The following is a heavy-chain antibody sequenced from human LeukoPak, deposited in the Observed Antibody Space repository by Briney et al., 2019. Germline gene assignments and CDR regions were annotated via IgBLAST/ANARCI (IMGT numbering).Heavy chain of an antibody. Sequence: PSETLSLTCTVSGGSISSSGYYWVWIRQPPGKGLEWIGSISYSGSTYYNPSLKSRVTMSADTSKNQFPLKLTSVTAADTSVYYCAREGGPGGDYGSIDSWGQGTLVTVSS. V-gene: IGHV4-39*06. CDR1: GGSISSSGYY. J-gene: IGHJ4*02. CDR3: AREGGPGGDYGSIDS. CDR2: ISYSGST. D-gene: IGHD4-17*01.